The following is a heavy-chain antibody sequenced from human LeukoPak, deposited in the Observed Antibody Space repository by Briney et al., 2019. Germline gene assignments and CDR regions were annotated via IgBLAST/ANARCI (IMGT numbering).Heavy chain of an antibody. D-gene: IGHD3-16*02. CDR2: ISGSGGST. CDR1: GFTFSSYG. J-gene: IGHJ4*02. CDR3: AKEVREHYAWGSYRPRGVYFDY. Sequence: GGSLRLSCAASGFTFSSYGMSWVRQAPGKGLEWVSAISGSGGSTYYADSVKGRFTISRDNSKNTLYLQMNSLRAEDTAVYYCAKEVREHYAWGSYRPRGVYFDYWGQGTLVTVSS. V-gene: IGHV3-23*01.